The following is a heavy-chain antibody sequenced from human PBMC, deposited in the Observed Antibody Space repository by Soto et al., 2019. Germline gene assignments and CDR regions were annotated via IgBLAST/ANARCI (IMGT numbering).Heavy chain of an antibody. CDR3: AHRLLAYCGGDCYSESQI. J-gene: IGHJ3*02. CDR2: IYWNDDK. Sequence: SGPTLVNPTQTLTLTCTFSGFSLSTSGVGVGWIRQPPGKALEWLALIYWNDDKRYSPSLKSRLTITKDTSKNQVVLTMTNMEPVDTATYYCAHRLLAYCGGDCYSESQIWGQGTMVTVSS. CDR1: GFSLSTSGVG. D-gene: IGHD2-21*02. V-gene: IGHV2-5*01.